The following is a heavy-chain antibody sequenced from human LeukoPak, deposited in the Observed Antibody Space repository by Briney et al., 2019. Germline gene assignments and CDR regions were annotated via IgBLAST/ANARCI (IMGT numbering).Heavy chain of an antibody. V-gene: IGHV7-4-1*02. CDR2: INTNTGNP. CDR1: GYTFTSYA. Sequence: ASVKVSCKASGYTFTSYAMNWVRQAPGQGLEWMGWINTNTGNPTYAQGFTGRFVFSLDTSVSTAYLQISSLKAEDTAVYYCARPGPAVYPDAFDIWGQGTMVTVSS. J-gene: IGHJ3*02. D-gene: IGHD2-2*01. CDR3: ARPGPAVYPDAFDI.